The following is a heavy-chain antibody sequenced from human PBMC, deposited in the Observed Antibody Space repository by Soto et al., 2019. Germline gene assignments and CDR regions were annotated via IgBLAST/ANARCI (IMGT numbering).Heavy chain of an antibody. CDR3: ARHEEWGYRYYYYGMDV. V-gene: IGHV4-39*01. CDR2: IYYSGST. D-gene: IGHD3-3*01. Sequence: PSETLSLTCTVSGGSISSSSYYWSWIRQPPGKGLEWIGSIYYSGSTYYNPSLKSRVTISVDTSKNQFSLKLSSVTAADTAVYYCARHEEWGYRYYYYGMDVWGQGTTVTVSS. J-gene: IGHJ6*02. CDR1: GGSISSSSYY.